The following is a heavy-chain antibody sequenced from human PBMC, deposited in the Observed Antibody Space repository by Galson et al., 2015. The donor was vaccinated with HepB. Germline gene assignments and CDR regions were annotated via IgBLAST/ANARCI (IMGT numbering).Heavy chain of an antibody. Sequence: CAISGDSVSSNSAAWNWIRQSPSRGLEWPGRTYYRSKWYNDYAVSVKSRITINPDTSKNQFSLQLNSVTPEDTAVYYCARGGKDIVVVPALPDVDGAFDIWGQGTMVTVSS. CDR2: TYYRSKWYN. V-gene: IGHV6-1*01. CDR3: ARGGKDIVVVPALPDVDGAFDI. D-gene: IGHD2-2*01. J-gene: IGHJ3*02. CDR1: GDSVSSNSAA.